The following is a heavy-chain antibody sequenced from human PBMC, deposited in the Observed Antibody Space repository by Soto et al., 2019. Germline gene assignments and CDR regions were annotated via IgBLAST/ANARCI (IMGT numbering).Heavy chain of an antibody. CDR3: ARDSVGSGYD. D-gene: IGHD5-12*01. J-gene: IGHJ4*02. CDR1: GGSISGYY. Sequence: QVQLQESGPGLVKPSETLSLTCAVSGGSISGYYWSWIRQPPGERLEWIGYIYYSGYTNYNPSLKSRVTSSVDRSKNQFSLELRSVTASDTAVYYCARDSVGSGYDWGQGTLVTVSS. CDR2: IYYSGYT. V-gene: IGHV4-59*01.